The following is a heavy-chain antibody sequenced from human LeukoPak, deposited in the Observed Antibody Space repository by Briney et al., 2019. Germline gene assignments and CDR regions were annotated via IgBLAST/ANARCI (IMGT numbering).Heavy chain of an antibody. CDR2: LYYSGDT. D-gene: IGHD3-3*01. V-gene: IGHV4-59*13. CDR3: ASSHPLGSNNDYYTPFDY. Sequence: SETLSLTCSVSGGSITNYYWSWIRQPPGKGLEWIGYLYYSGDTNYNPSLKSRVTISVDTSKNQFSLSLSSVTAADTAVYYCASSHPLGSNNDYYTPFDYWGQGALVTVSS. CDR1: GGSITNYY. J-gene: IGHJ4*02.